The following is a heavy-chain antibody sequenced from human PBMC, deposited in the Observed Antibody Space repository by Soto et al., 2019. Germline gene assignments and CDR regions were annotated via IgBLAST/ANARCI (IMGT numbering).Heavy chain of an antibody. CDR1: GFPFSHYW. V-gene: IGHV3-74*01. Sequence: MHMVESGGGSLQPGGSLRLSCAASGFPFSHYWMRWVRQTPGKGLVWVSRINPAGTITNYADSVEGRFTISRDNADSALFLQINKSSAEATAIYYCTSDTVGLRDTWGQGPLVTVSS. CDR3: TSDTVGLRDT. CDR2: INPAGTIT. J-gene: IGHJ5*02. D-gene: IGHD3-3*01.